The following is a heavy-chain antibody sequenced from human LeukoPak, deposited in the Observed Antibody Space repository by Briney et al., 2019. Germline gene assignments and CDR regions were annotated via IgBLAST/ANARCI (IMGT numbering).Heavy chain of an antibody. CDR1: GGSISSYY. D-gene: IGHD6-19*01. CDR3: ARGLAGYSGGDVAFGA. Sequence: TSETLSLTCTVSGGSISSYYWSWFRQPPGKGLEWIGYIYYSGSTNYNPSLKSRVTISVDTSDENQFSLKLNSVTAADTAVYYCARGLAGYSGGDVAFGAWGQGTMVTVSS. V-gene: IGHV4-59*01. J-gene: IGHJ3*01. CDR2: IYYSGST.